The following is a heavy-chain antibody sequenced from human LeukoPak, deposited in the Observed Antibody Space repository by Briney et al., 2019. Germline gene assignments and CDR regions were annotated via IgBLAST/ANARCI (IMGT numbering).Heavy chain of an antibody. J-gene: IGHJ5*02. CDR2: INHSGST. V-gene: IGHV4-34*01. CDR3: ARSSGPYNWFDP. Sequence: SETLSLTCAVYGGSFSGYYWSWIRRPPGKGLEWIGEINHSGSTNYNPSLKSRVTISVDTSKNQFSLKLSSVTAADTAVYYCARSSGPYNWFDPWGQGTLVTVSS. D-gene: IGHD6-19*01. CDR1: GGSFSGYY.